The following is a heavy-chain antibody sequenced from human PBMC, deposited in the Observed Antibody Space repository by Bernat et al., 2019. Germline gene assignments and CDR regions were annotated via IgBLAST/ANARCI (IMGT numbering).Heavy chain of an antibody. D-gene: IGHD6-19*01. CDR2: INPNSGGT. Sequence: QVQLVQSGAEVKKPGASVKVSCKASGYTFTGYYMHWVRPAPGQGLEWMGRINPNSGGTNYAQKSQGRVTMTRDTSISAAYMEVSRLRSDDTAVYYCARAGYSSGWIPYYYYYMDVWGKGTTVTVSS. J-gene: IGHJ6*03. V-gene: IGHV1-2*06. CDR3: ARAGYSSGWIPYYYYYMDV. CDR1: GYTFTGYY.